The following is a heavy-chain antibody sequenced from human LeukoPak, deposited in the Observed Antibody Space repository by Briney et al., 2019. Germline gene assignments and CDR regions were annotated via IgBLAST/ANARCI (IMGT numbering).Heavy chain of an antibody. CDR3: ARAPASSSWSTYYYYMDV. V-gene: IGHV3-7*01. CDR1: GFTFSSYW. J-gene: IGHJ6*03. Sequence: GGSLRLSCAASGFTFSSYWMSWVRQAPGKGLEWVANIKQDGSEKYYVDSVKGRFTISRDNAKNSLYLQMNSLRAEDTAVYYCARAPASSSWSTYYYYMDVWGKGTTVTVSS. CDR2: IKQDGSEK. D-gene: IGHD6-13*01.